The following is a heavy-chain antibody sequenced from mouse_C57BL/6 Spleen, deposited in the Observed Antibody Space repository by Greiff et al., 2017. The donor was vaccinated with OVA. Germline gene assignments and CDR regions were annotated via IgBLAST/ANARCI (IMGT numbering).Heavy chain of an antibody. D-gene: IGHD2-12*01. V-gene: IGHV1-62-3*01. Sequence: QVQLQQPGAELVKPGASVKLSCKASGYTFTSYWMHWVKQRPGRGLEWIGRIHPNSGSTNYNEKFKSKATLTVDKSSSTAYMQLSSLTSEDSAVYYCARFEEAYDKRDYYAMDYWGQGTSVTVSS. CDR2: IHPNSGST. J-gene: IGHJ4*01. CDR1: GYTFTSYW. CDR3: ARFEEAYDKRDYYAMDY.